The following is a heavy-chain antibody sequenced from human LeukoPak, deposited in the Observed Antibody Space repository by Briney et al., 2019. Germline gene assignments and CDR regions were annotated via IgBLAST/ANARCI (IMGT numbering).Heavy chain of an antibody. CDR3: ARDAGYSSGWYNY. J-gene: IGHJ4*02. CDR2: ISGSGGST. D-gene: IGHD6-19*01. V-gene: IGHV3-23*01. Sequence: GGSLRLSCAASGFTFSSYGMSWVRQAPGKGLEWVSAISGSGGSTYYADSVKGRFTISRDNSKNTLYLQMNSLRAEDTAVYHCARDAGYSSGWYNYWGQGTLVTVSS. CDR1: GFTFSSYG.